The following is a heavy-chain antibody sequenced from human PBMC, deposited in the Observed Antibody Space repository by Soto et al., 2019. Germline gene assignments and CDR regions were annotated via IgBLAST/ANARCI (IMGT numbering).Heavy chain of an antibody. Sequence: GGSLRLSCAASGFTFSSYAMSWVRQAPGKGLEWVSGISASGGSTYYADSVKGRFTISRDNSKNTLYLQMNSLRAEDTAVYYCAKDQTIFGVVIILYYFDCWGQGTLVTSPQ. V-gene: IGHV3-23*01. J-gene: IGHJ4*02. CDR2: ISASGGST. CDR3: AKDQTIFGVVIILYYFDC. D-gene: IGHD3-3*01. CDR1: GFTFSSYA.